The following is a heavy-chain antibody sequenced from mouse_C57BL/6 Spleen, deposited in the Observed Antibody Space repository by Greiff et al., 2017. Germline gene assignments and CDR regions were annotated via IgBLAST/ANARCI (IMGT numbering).Heavy chain of an antibody. CDR1: GFTFSSYA. V-gene: IGHV5-4*03. CDR2: ISDGGSYT. CDR3: ARNGGAN. J-gene: IGHJ2*01. Sequence: EVKLVESGGGLVKPGGSLKLSCAASGFTFSSYAMSWVRQTPEKRLEWVATISDGGSYTYYPDNVKGRFTISRDHAKNNLYLQMSHLKAEDTAMYYCARNGGANWGQGTTLTVSS.